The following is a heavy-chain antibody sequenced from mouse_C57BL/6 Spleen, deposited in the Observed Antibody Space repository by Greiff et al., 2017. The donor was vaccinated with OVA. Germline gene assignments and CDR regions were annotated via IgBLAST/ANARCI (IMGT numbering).Heavy chain of an antibody. Sequence: EVQLQESGGGLVQPKGSLKLSCAASGFSFNTYAMNWVRQAPGKGLEWVARIRSKSNNYATYYADSVKDRFTISRDDSESMLYLQMNNLKTEDTAMYYCVGQAGTGYWYFDVWGTGTTVTVSS. J-gene: IGHJ1*03. CDR2: IRSKSNNYAT. V-gene: IGHV10-1*01. CDR3: VGQAGTGYWYFDV. D-gene: IGHD4-1*01. CDR1: GFSFNTYA.